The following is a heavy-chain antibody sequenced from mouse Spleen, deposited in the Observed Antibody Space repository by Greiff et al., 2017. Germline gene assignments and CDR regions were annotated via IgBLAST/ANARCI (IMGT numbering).Heavy chain of an antibody. D-gene: IGHD2-1*01. CDR3: ARSPDYYGNYDYAMDY. J-gene: IGHJ4*01. V-gene: IGHV3-2*02. CDR2: ISYSGST. CDR1: GYSITSDYA. Sequence: EVKLVESGPGLVKPSQSLSLTCTVTGYSITSDYAWNWIRQFPGNKLEWMGYISYSGSTSYNPSLKSRISITRDTSKNQFFLQLNSVTTEDTATYYCARSPDYYGNYDYAMDYWGQGTSVTVSS.